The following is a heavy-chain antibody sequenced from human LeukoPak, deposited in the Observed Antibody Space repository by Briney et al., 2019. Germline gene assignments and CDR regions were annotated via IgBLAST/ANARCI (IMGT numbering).Heavy chain of an antibody. CDR2: INPSGGST. V-gene: IGHV1-46*01. CDR1: GYTFTSYY. CDR3: ARGEYSYGARYYFDY. Sequence: ASVKVSCKASGYTFTSYYMHWVRQAPGQGLEWMGIINPSGGSTSYAQKFQGRVTMTRDTSTSTVYMELSSLRSEDTAVYYCARGEYSYGARYYFDYWGQGTLVTVSS. J-gene: IGHJ4*02. D-gene: IGHD5-18*01.